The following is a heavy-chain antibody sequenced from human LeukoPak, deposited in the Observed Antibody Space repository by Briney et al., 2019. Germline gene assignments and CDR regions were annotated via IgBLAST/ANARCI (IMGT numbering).Heavy chain of an antibody. D-gene: IGHD3-22*01. Sequence: ASVKVSCKASGGTFSSYAISWVRQAPGQGLEWMGGIIPIFGTANYAQKFQGRVTITTDESTSTAYMELSSLRSEDTTVYYCASPYYYDSSGYQDYFDYWGQGTLVTVSS. CDR2: IIPIFGTA. V-gene: IGHV1-69*05. CDR1: GGTFSSYA. J-gene: IGHJ4*02. CDR3: ASPYYYDSSGYQDYFDY.